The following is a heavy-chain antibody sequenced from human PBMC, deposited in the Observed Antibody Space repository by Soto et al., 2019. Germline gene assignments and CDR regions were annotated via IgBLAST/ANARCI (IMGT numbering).Heavy chain of an antibody. CDR3: ARSPYNWSGYYPLDY. D-gene: IGHD3-3*01. CDR1: GGSISSGGFY. V-gene: IGHV4-31*03. J-gene: IGHJ4*02. Sequence: SETLSLTCTVSGGSISSGGFYWSWIRQHPGKGLEWIGYIYYSGSTYYNPSLKSRVTISVDTSKNQFSLKLSSVTAADTAVYYCARSPYNWSGYYPLDYWGQGTLVTVSS. CDR2: IYYSGST.